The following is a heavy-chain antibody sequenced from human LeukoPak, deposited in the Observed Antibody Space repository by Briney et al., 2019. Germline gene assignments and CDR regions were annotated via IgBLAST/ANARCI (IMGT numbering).Heavy chain of an antibody. CDR1: GFTFSSYW. V-gene: IGHV3-74*01. J-gene: IGHJ3*02. D-gene: IGHD3-3*01. Sequence: GGSLRFSCAASGFTFSSYWMQWVRQAPGKGLVWVSRINSDGSTTSYADSVKGRFTISRDNAKNTLYLQMNSLRAEDTAVYYCARESFFAFQIWGQGTRVTVSS. CDR3: ARESFFAFQI. CDR2: INSDGSTT.